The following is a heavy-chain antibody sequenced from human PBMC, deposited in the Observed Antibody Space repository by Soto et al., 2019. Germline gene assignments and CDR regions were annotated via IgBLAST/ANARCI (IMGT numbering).Heavy chain of an antibody. D-gene: IGHD5-12*01. Sequence: GGSLRLSCAASGFTFSSYGMHWVRQAPGKGLEWVAVISYDGSNKYYADSVKGRFTISRDNSKNTLYLQMNSLRAEDTAVYYCAKDDGYDSRLALFDYWGRGTLVTVSS. V-gene: IGHV3-30*18. CDR2: ISYDGSNK. J-gene: IGHJ4*02. CDR3: AKDDGYDSRLALFDY. CDR1: GFTFSSYG.